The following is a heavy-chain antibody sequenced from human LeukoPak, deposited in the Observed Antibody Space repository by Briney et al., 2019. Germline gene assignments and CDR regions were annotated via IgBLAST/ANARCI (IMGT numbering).Heavy chain of an antibody. CDR2: ISAYNGNT. Sequence: ASVKVSCKASGYTFTGYGISWVRQAPGQGLEWMGWISAYNGNTNYAQKLQGRVTMTTDTSTSTAYMELRSLRSDDTAVYYCARRNWNDVYYYYGMDVWGQGTTVTVSS. V-gene: IGHV1-18*01. D-gene: IGHD1-1*01. CDR1: GYTFTGYG. J-gene: IGHJ6*02. CDR3: ARRNWNDVYYYYGMDV.